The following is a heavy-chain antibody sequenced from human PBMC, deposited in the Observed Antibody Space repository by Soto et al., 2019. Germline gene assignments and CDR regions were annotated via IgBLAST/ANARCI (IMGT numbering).Heavy chain of an antibody. CDR2: ISGYNGNT. J-gene: IGHJ4*02. CDR3: ARDRQYYYDSSDYSPFDY. D-gene: IGHD3-22*01. Sequence: QVQLVQSGVEVKKPGASVKVSCKASGYTFTSYGISWVRQAPGQGLEWMGWISGYNGNTNYAQKVQGRVTMTTDTSTSTAYMEMRSLRSDDTAVYYCARDRQYYYDSSDYSPFDYWGQGTLVTVSS. CDR1: GYTFTSYG. V-gene: IGHV1-18*01.